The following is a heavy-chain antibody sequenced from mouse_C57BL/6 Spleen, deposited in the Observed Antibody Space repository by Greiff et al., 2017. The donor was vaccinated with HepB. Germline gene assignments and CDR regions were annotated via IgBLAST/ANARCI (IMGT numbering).Heavy chain of an antibody. V-gene: IGHV1-26*01. Sequence: VQLQQSGPELVKPGASVKISCKASGYTFTDYYMNWVKQSHGKSLEWIGDINPNNGGTSYNQKFKGKATLTVDKSSSTAYMELRSLTSEDSAVYYCAREGGWEAMDYWGQGTSVTVSS. D-gene: IGHD3-3*01. CDR2: INPNNGGT. CDR1: GYTFTDYY. J-gene: IGHJ4*01. CDR3: AREGGWEAMDY.